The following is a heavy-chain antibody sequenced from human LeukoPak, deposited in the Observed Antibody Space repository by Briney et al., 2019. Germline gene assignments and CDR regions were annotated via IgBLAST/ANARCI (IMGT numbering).Heavy chain of an antibody. D-gene: IGHD2-2*01. CDR1: GGSIDSYY. V-gene: IGHV4-59*01. CDR3: ARVYQSAEYYFDY. Sequence: QTSETLSLTCTVSGGSIDSYYWSWIRQPPGKGLEWIGYIYYTGSTDYHPSLKSRVTISLETSKNQFSLKLTSVTAADTAVYYCARVYQSAEYYFDYWGQGNLVSVSS. CDR2: IYYTGST. J-gene: IGHJ4*02.